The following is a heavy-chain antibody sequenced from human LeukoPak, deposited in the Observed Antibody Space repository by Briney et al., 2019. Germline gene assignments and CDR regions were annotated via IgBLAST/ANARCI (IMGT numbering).Heavy chain of an antibody. CDR3: AKTSGYSCTSGVDY. V-gene: IGHV3-23*01. J-gene: IGHJ4*02. Sequence: GGSLRLSCAASGFTFSSYAMSWVRQAPGKGLEWVSAISGSGGSTYYADSVKGRLTISRDNSKNALYLQMNSLRAEDTAVYYCAKTSGYSCTSGVDYWGQGTLVTVSS. CDR2: ISGSGGST. CDR1: GFTFSSYA. D-gene: IGHD6-13*01.